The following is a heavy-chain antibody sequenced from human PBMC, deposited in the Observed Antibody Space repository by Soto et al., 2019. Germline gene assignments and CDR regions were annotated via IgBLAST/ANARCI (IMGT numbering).Heavy chain of an antibody. V-gene: IGHV3-23*01. CDR3: ARRHGDYEMLSGFDL. CDR1: GFTFKTYA. Sequence: DVQLLESGGTLAQPGGSLRLSCLASGFTFKTYAFYWVRQAPGKGLEWVSAISFTGNYTYYAASVKGRFTISRDNSRDTVHLQMFSLRADDTAVYCCARRHGDYEMLSGFDLWGQGTMVTVSS. CDR2: ISFTGNYT. J-gene: IGHJ3*01. D-gene: IGHD4-17*01.